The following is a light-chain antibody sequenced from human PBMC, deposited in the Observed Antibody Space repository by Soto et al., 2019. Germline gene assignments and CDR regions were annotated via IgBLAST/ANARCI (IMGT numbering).Light chain of an antibody. CDR2: GES. CDR3: QLHGSLRT. V-gene: IGKV3-20*01. J-gene: IGKJ1*01. Sequence: EIVMTQSPATLSLSPGERATLSCRASQSVSGSYLAWYQQKPGQAPRLLFYGESNRATGIPDRFSGSGSGTDFTLTISRVEPEDFGVYYCQLHGSLRTFGLGTKVDIK. CDR1: QSVSGSY.